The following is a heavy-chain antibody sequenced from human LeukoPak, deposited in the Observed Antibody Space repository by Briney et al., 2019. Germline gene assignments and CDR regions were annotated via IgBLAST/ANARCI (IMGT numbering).Heavy chain of an antibody. J-gene: IGHJ4*02. CDR3: ARTAVKYYYGSGSPVFDY. V-gene: IGHV4-31*03. Sequence: SETLSLTCTVSGGSISSGGYYWSWIRQHPGKGLEWIGYIYYSGSTYYNPSLKSRVTISVDTSKNQFSLKLSSVTAADTAVYYCARTAVKYYYGSGSPVFDYWGQGTLVTVSS. D-gene: IGHD3-10*01. CDR2: IYYSGST. CDR1: GGSISSGGYY.